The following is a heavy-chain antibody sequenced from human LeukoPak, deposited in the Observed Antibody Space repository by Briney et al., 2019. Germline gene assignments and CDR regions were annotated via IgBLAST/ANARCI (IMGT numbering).Heavy chain of an antibody. V-gene: IGHV3-15*04. CDR2: IESKTDGGTT. CDR3: TTIPDDASLPYGMDV. J-gene: IGHJ6*02. Sequence: PGGSLRLSCAASGFTFSDAWMNWVRQAPGKGLEWVGRIESKTDGGTTDYAAPVKGRFTISRDDSKNTLYLQMNSLKTGDTAVYYCTTIPDDASLPYGMDVWGQGTTVTVSS. CDR1: GFTFSDAW. D-gene: IGHD1-14*01.